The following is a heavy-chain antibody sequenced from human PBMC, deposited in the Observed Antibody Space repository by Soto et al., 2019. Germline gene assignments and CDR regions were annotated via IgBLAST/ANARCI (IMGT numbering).Heavy chain of an antibody. Sequence: ASVKVSCKASGGTFSSYAISWVRQAPGQGLEWMGGIIPIFGTANYAQKFQGRVTITADKSTSTAYMELSSLRSEDTAVYYCASLVLVAATAGFFDYWGQGTLVTVSS. CDR3: ASLVLVAATAGFFDY. CDR1: GGTFSSYA. V-gene: IGHV1-69*06. J-gene: IGHJ4*02. D-gene: IGHD2-15*01. CDR2: IIPIFGTA.